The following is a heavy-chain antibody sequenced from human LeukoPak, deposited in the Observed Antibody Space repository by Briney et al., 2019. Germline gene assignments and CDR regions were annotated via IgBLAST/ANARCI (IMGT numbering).Heavy chain of an antibody. D-gene: IGHD3-22*01. CDR2: INSDGSSR. CDR3: ARGGPDSSDYSSLFDY. J-gene: IGHJ4*02. V-gene: IGHV3-74*01. CDR1: GSTFSNYW. Sequence: GGSLRLSCAASGSTFSNYWMSWVRQAPGKGLVWVSRINSDGSSRHYADSVKGRFTISRDNAKNTLHLQMTSLRAEDTAVYYCARGGPDSSDYSSLFDYWGRGILVTVSS.